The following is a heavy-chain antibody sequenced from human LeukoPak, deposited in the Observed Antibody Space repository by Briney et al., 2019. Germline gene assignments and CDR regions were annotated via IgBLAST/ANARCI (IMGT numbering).Heavy chain of an antibody. CDR1: GYTLTELS. CDR2: FDPEDGET. V-gene: IGHV1-24*01. Sequence: ASVKVSCKVPGYTLTELSMHWVRQAPGKGLEWMGGFDPEDGETIYAQKFQGRVTMTEDTSTDTAYMELSSLRSEDTAVYYCATAYYGDYVLDYWGQGTLVTVSS. CDR3: ATAYYGDYVLDY. D-gene: IGHD4-17*01. J-gene: IGHJ4*02.